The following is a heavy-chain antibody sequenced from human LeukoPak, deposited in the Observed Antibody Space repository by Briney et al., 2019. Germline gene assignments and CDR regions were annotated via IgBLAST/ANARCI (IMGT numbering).Heavy chain of an antibody. J-gene: IGHJ4*02. Sequence: SETLSLTCTVSGGSISSSSYYWGWIRQPPGKGLEWIGSIYYSGSTYYNPSPKSRVTISVDTSKNQFSLKLNSVTAADTAVYYCARRYGGNLSLDYWGQGTLVTVSS. D-gene: IGHD4/OR15-4a*01. CDR3: ARRYGGNLSLDY. CDR2: IYYSGST. V-gene: IGHV4-39*01. CDR1: GGSISSSSYY.